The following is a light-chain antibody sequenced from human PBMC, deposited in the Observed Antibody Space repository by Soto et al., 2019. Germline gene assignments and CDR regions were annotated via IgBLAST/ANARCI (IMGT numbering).Light chain of an antibody. CDR2: DVS. CDR3: SSYAGTHIV. V-gene: IGLV2-8*01. J-gene: IGLJ1*01. CDR1: SSDVGGYSY. Sequence: QSALTQPPAASGSPGQSVAISCTGTSSDVGGYSYVSWYQQHPGKAPKLMIYDVSKRPSGVPDRFSGSKSGNTASLTVSGLQADDEADYYCSSYAGTHIVFGTGTKVTVL.